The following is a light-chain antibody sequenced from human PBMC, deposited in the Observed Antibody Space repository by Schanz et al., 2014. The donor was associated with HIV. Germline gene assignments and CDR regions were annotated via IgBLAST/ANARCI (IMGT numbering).Light chain of an antibody. J-gene: IGKJ3*01. Sequence: EIVLTQSPGTLSLSPGERATLSCRASQSVSSSYFAWYQQKPGQAPRLLIYGASTRATGIPDRFSGSGSGTDFTLTISRLEPEDFAVYYCQQRSNWPPLFTFGPGTKVDIK. CDR2: GAS. CDR3: QQRSNWPPLFT. CDR1: QSVSSSY. V-gene: IGKV3D-20*02.